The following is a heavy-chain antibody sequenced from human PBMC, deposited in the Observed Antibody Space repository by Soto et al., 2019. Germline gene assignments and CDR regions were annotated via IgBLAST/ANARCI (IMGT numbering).Heavy chain of an antibody. D-gene: IGHD1-1*01. Sequence: ESGGGVVQPGRSLRLSCEASGFAFNIYAMHWVRQAPGNGLEWVAVISYDGNNKYYADSAKGRFTISRDNSKNTLYLQMNSLRREDTAVYFCAREGLEPRRNFDYWGQGTLVTVSS. CDR1: GFAFNIYA. V-gene: IGHV3-30-3*01. CDR2: ISYDGNNK. CDR3: AREGLEPRRNFDY. J-gene: IGHJ4*02.